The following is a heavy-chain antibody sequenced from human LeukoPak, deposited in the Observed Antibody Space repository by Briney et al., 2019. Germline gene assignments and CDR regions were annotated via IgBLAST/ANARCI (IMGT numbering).Heavy chain of an antibody. J-gene: IGHJ4*02. CDR1: GGSISSGDYY. V-gene: IGHV4-30-4*08. CDR2: IYYSGST. CDR3: ARELEAAAAFDY. D-gene: IGHD6-13*01. Sequence: MPSQTLSLTCTVSGGSISSGDYYWSGIRQPPGKGLEWIGYIYYSGSTYYNPSLKSRVTISVDTSKNQFSLKLSSVTAADTAVYYCARELEAAAAFDYWGQGTLVTVSS.